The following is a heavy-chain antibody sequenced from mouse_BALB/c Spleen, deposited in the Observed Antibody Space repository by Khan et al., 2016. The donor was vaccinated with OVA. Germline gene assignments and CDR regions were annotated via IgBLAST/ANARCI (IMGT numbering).Heavy chain of an antibody. V-gene: IGHV1-26*01. Sequence: VQLQQPGPDLVKPGASVKISCKASGYSFTLYYMTWVRQSHGKSPEWIGRVNPNNGDTNYNQNFKGKAILTVDKSSNTAYMELRSLTSEDSAVFYCARGYEVFAYWGQGTLVTVSA. CDR3: ARGYEVFAY. CDR2: VNPNNGDT. CDR1: GYSFTLYY. J-gene: IGHJ3*01. D-gene: IGHD2-12*01.